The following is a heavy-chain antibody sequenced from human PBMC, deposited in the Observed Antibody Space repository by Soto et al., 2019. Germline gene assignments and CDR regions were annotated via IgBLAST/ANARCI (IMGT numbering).Heavy chain of an antibody. V-gene: IGHV3-33*01. J-gene: IGHJ3*02. Sequence: SGKASRYTFTDYYVHWVRQSPGKGLEWVAVMWYDGTNKYYGESVKGRFTISRDNSENTLYLQMNSLRVEDTAVYYCARDATFGTKGGSFDIWGHGTLVTVSS. CDR3: ARDATFGTKGGSFDI. CDR2: MWYDGTNK. D-gene: IGHD3-16*01. CDR1: RYTFTDYY.